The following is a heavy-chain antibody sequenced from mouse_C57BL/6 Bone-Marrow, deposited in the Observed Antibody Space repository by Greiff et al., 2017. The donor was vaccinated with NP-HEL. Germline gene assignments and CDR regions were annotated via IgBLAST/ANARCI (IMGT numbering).Heavy chain of an antibody. D-gene: IGHD1-1*01. J-gene: IGHJ3*01. CDR2: ISYDGSH. CDR1: GYSITSGYY. CDR3: ARALLTGGAD. Sequence: EVKLQESGPGLVKPSQSLSLPCSVTGYSITSGYYWNWLRQFPGNKLEWMGYISYDGSHNYNPSLTNLISITRTPSQHQFFLKLNSVTTEDTATYYCARALLTGGADWGKGTLVTVAA. V-gene: IGHV3-6*01.